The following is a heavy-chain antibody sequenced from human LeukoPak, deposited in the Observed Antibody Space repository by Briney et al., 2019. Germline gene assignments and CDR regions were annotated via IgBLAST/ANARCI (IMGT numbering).Heavy chain of an antibody. D-gene: IGHD3-10*01. CDR2: IYYSGST. CDR1: GGSISSGDYY. CDR3: ARGWFGELASVWVDP. J-gene: IGHJ5*02. V-gene: IGHV4-30-4*01. Sequence: SETLSLTCTVSGGSISSGDYYWSWIRQPPGKGLEWLGYIYYSGSTYYNPSLKSRVTISVDTSKNQFSLKLSSVTAADTAVYSCARGWFGELASVWVDPWGQGTLVTVSS.